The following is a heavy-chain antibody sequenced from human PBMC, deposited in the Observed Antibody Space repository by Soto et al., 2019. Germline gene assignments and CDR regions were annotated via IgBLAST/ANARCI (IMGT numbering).Heavy chain of an antibody. V-gene: IGHV3-23*01. D-gene: IGHD6-6*01. J-gene: IGHJ5*02. CDR3: ARGGIVARLFDP. Sequence: GGSLRLSCAASGFTFSSYAMSWVRQAPGEGLEWVSAISCSGTDTYYADFVMGRFTISRDNSKNTLHLQINSLRVEDTAVYYCARGGIVARLFDPWGHGTLVTVSS. CDR1: GFTFSSYA. CDR2: ISCSGTDT.